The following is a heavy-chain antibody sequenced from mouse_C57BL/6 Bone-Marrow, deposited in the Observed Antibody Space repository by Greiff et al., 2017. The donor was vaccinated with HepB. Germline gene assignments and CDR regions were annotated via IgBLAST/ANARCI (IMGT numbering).Heavy chain of an antibody. CDR1: GYSITSGYY. CDR3: AREYYGSSYDYFDY. J-gene: IGHJ2*01. V-gene: IGHV3-6*01. CDR2: ISYDGSN. Sequence: EVKLQESGPGLVKPSQSLSLTCSVTGYSITSGYYWNWIRQFPGNKLEWMGYISYDGSNNYNPSLKNRISITRDTSKNQFFLKLNSVTTEDTATYYCAREYYGSSYDYFDYWGQGTTLTVSS. D-gene: IGHD1-1*01.